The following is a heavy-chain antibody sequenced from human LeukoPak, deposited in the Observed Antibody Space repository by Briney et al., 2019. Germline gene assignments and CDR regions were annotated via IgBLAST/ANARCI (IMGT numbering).Heavy chain of an antibody. CDR2: INHSGST. CDR1: GGSFSGYY. CDR3: ARGRITMVRGVIPKAFDI. D-gene: IGHD3-10*01. Sequence: KPSETLSLTCAVYGGSFSGYYWSWIRQPPGKGLEWIGEINHSGSTNYNPSLKSRVTISVDTSKNQFSLKLSSVTAADTAVYYCARGRITMVRGVIPKAFDIWGQGTMVTVSS. V-gene: IGHV4-34*01. J-gene: IGHJ3*02.